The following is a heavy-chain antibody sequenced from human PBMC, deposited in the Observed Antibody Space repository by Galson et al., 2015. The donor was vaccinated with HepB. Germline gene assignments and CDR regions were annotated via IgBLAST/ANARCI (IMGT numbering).Heavy chain of an antibody. D-gene: IGHD3-16*02. V-gene: IGHV1-3*01. CDR1: GYTFSDYA. J-gene: IGHJ4*02. CDR3: VRGHTVTFGGVLVVPVYFDC. CDR2: INAGNGNT. Sequence: SVKVSCKASGYTFSDYAIHWVRQAPGQGLEWLGWINAGNGNTKLAQKFEGRLSITRDTSASTAYMDLSSLRSEDTAVYSCVRGHTVTFGGVLVVPVYFDCWGLGTLVTVSS.